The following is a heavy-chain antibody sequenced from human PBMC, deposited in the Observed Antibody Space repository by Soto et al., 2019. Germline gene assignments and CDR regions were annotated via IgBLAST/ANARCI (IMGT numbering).Heavy chain of an antibody. CDR3: AGGLQLVPIWYFEL. CDR1: GFTFSDYY. J-gene: IGHJ2*01. CDR2: ISSSGSTI. Sequence: QVQLVESGGGLVKPGGSLRLSCAASGFTFSDYYMSWIRQAPGKGLEWVSYISSSGSTIYYADSVKGRFTISRDNAKNSLFQQINSLIAEDTAVYYWAGGLQLVPIWYFELWGRGPLVTFSS. D-gene: IGHD6-6*01. V-gene: IGHV3-11*01.